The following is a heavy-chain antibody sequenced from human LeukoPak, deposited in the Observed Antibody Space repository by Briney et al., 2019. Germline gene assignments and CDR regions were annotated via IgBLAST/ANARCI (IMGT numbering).Heavy chain of an antibody. CDR2: INSDGSTT. J-gene: IGHJ4*02. V-gene: IGHV3-74*01. CDR3: ARENSGSADFDY. Sequence: QPGGSLRLSCAASGFTFSSYWMHWVRQAPGKGLVWVSRINSDGSTTSNADSVKGRFTISRDNAKNTLYLQMSSLRAEDTAVYYCARENSGSADFDYWGQGTLVTVSS. D-gene: IGHD1-26*01. CDR1: GFTFSSYW.